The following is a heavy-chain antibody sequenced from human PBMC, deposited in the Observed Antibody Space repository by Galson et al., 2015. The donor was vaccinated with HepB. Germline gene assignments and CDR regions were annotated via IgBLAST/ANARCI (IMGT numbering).Heavy chain of an antibody. CDR2: TSGSGDTT. CDR1: GFTFSNHA. V-gene: IGHV3-23*01. D-gene: IGHD3-3*01. CDR3: AKRISITFFGPGKNYMDV. J-gene: IGHJ6*03. Sequence: SLRLSCAASGFTFSNHAMSWVRQAPGKGLEWVSGTSGSGDTTYYAGSVEGRFTISRDNSKNTLYMQINSLTAEDTAVYYCAKRISITFFGPGKNYMDVWGKGTTVTVSS.